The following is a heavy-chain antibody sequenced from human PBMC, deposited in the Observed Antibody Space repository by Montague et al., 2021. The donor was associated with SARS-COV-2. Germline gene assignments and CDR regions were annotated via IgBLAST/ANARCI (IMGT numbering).Heavy chain of an antibody. Sequence: SETLSLTCTVSGGPISGSNYYWNWIRQPPGKGLEWIGEINHSGSTNYNPSLKSRVTMSVDTSKNQFSLKLSSVTAADTAVYYCARGARQGYGFRLGSFDSWGQGTLVTVSS. CDR3: ARGARQGYGFRLGSFDS. D-gene: IGHD3-10*01. CDR2: INHSGST. V-gene: IGHV4-39*07. CDR1: GGPISGSNYY. J-gene: IGHJ4*02.